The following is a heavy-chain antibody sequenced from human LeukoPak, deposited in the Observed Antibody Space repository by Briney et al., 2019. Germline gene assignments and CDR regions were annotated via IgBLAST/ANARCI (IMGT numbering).Heavy chain of an antibody. CDR1: GFSVSSYG. CDR3: AKDAHLVAPASYGMDV. J-gene: IGHJ6*02. Sequence: GRSLRLSCAVSGFSVSSYGMHWVRQAPGKGLEWVAVISYDGSNQYYADSVKGRFTISRDNSKNTLYLQMNSLRAEDTAVYHCAKDAHLVAPASYGMDVWGQGTTVTVSS. V-gene: IGHV3-30*18. CDR2: ISYDGSNQ. D-gene: IGHD2-2*01.